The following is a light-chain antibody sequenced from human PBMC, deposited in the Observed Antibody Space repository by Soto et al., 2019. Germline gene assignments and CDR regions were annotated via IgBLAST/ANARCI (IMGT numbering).Light chain of an antibody. J-gene: IGKJ5*01. CDR2: GAS. CDR3: QQYDNWPPIT. Sequence: EIVLTQSPGTMSLSPVERATLSCRASQSVSSSYLAWYQPKPGQAPRLLIYGASSRATGIPARFSGSGSGTEFTLTIRSLQPEDLAVYYCQQYDNWPPITVGQGTRLEIK. V-gene: IGKV3-20*01. CDR1: QSVSSSY.